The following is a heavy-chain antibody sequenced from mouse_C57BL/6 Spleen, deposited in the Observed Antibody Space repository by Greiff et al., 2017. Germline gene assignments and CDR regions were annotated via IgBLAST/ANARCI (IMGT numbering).Heavy chain of an antibody. D-gene: IGHD2-1*01. V-gene: IGHV1-80*01. J-gene: IGHJ1*03. CDR2: IYPGDGDT. CDR3: AREGGYDDNWLSHVVDV. Sequence: VQLQQSGAELVKPGASVKISCKASGYAFSSYWMNWVKQRPGKGLEWIGQIYPGDGDTNYNGKFKGKATLTADKSSSTAYMQLSSLTSEDSAVDFWAREGGYDDNWLSHVVDVWGTGTTVTVSS. CDR1: GYAFSSYW.